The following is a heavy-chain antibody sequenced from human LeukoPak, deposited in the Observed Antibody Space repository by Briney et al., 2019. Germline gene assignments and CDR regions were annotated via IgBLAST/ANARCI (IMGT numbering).Heavy chain of an antibody. CDR2: INHSGST. J-gene: IGHJ6*03. V-gene: IGHV4-34*01. CDR1: GVSFSGYY. CDR3: ARATRAIYYYYYYMDV. Sequence: SETLSLTCAVYGVSFSGYYWSWIRQPPGKGLEWIGDINHSGSTNYNPSLKSRVTISVAASKYQFSLKLSCVTAADTAVYYCARATRAIYYYYYYMDVWGKGTTVTVSS.